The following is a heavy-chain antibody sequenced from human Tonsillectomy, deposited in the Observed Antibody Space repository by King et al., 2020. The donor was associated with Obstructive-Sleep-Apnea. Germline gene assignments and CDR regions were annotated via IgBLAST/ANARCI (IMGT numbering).Heavy chain of an antibody. D-gene: IGHD6-19*01. J-gene: IGHJ3*02. Sequence: VQLVESGGGVVQPGRSLRLSCVASGFTFSSYGMHWVRQAPGKGLEWVALISYDGRNKYYADSVKGRFSISRDNSNNTLYLQMNSLRAEDTAVYYCANFVAVVGDYAFDIWGQGTMVTVSS. CDR3: ANFVAVVGDYAFDI. CDR2: ISYDGRNK. CDR1: GFTFSSYG. V-gene: IGHV3-30*18.